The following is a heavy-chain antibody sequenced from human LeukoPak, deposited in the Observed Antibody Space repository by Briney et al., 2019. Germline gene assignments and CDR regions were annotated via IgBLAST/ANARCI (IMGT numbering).Heavy chain of an antibody. Sequence: GGSLRLSCAASGFTFSSNAMSWVRQAPGKGLEWVSAISGSGGSTYYADSVKGRFTISRDNSKNTLYLQMNSLRAEDTAVYYCATGGAVAGRFAYWGQGTLVTASS. J-gene: IGHJ4*02. CDR1: GFTFSSNA. V-gene: IGHV3-23*01. D-gene: IGHD6-19*01. CDR2: ISGSGGST. CDR3: ATGGAVAGRFAY.